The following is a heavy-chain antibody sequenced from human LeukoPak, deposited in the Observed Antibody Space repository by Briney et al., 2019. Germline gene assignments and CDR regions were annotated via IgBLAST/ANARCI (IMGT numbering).Heavy chain of an antibody. CDR2: ISGSGGST. V-gene: IGHV3-23*01. Sequence: GGSLRLSCKASGFTVGNNYMNWIRQAPGKGLEWVSAISGSGGSTYYADSVKGRFTISRDNSKNTLYLQMNSLRAEDTAVYYCAKFSSGFTEFDYWAQATLVTVSS. D-gene: IGHD3-10*01. CDR1: GFTVGNNY. J-gene: IGHJ4*02. CDR3: AKFSSGFTEFDY.